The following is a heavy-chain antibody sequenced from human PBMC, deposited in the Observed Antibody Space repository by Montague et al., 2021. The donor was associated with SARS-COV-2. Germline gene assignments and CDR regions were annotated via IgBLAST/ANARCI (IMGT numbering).Heavy chain of an antibody. CDR2: TSYDGSKK. V-gene: IGHV3-30*04. J-gene: IGHJ6*02. CDR1: RFTFNTYT. Sequence: SLRLSCAASRFTFNTYTMHWVRQAPGKGLQWVAVTSYDGSKKYYIDSVKGRFTISRDNSRNTLSLQMNSPRSEDSAVYYCARDGSGYASNYFYVMDVWGQGTMVTVSS. D-gene: IGHD3-22*01. CDR3: ARDGSGYASNYFYVMDV.